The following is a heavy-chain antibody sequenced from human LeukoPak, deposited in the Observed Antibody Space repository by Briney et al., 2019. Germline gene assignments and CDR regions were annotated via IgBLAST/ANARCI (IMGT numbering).Heavy chain of an antibody. CDR2: INPNSGGT. D-gene: IGHD1-26*01. CDR3: VRDEEGYSGTYYGYFDY. Sequence: ASVKVSCKSSGYTFIGYYIHWVRQAPGQGLEWMGWINPNSGGTNYAQKFQGRVTMTRDTSFSTAYMELNTLRSDDTAVYYCVRDEEGYSGTYYGYFDYWGQGTLVTVSS. V-gene: IGHV1-2*02. J-gene: IGHJ4*02. CDR1: GYTFIGYY.